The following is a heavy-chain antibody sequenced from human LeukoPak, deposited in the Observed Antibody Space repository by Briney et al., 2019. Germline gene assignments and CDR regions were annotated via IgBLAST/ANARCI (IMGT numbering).Heavy chain of an antibody. Sequence: SETLSLTCTVSGGSITSGGYYWSWIRQHPGKGLEWIGYIYYSGSTNYNPSLKSRVTISVDTSKNQFSLKLSSVTAADTAVYYCARRAPYSYEWSTLDYWGQGTLVTVSS. D-gene: IGHD5-18*01. CDR2: IYYSGST. CDR3: ARRAPYSYEWSTLDY. J-gene: IGHJ4*02. CDR1: GGSITSGGYY. V-gene: IGHV4-61*08.